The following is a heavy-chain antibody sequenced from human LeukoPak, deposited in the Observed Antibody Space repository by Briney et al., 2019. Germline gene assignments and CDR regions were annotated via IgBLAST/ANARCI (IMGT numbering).Heavy chain of an antibody. Sequence: GGSLRLSCAASGFTFSSYSMNWVRQAPGKGLEWVSSISSSSSYIYYADSVKGRFTISRDNAKNSLYLQMNSLRAEDTAVYYCARGGSTGPTGYYDFWSGYYRATYYYYMDVWGKGTTVTVSS. CDR3: ARGGSTGPTGYYDFWSGYYRATYYYYMDV. V-gene: IGHV3-21*01. CDR1: GFTFSSYS. CDR2: ISSSSSYI. D-gene: IGHD3-3*01. J-gene: IGHJ6*03.